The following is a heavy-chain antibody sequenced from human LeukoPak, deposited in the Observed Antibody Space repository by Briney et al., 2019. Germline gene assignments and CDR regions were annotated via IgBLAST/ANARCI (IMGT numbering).Heavy chain of an antibody. CDR2: LYYSGGT. CDR1: GGSISSSSYY. Sequence: SETLSLTCTVSGGSISSSSYYWGWIRQPPGKGLEWIGSLYYSGGTYYNPSLKSRVTISVDTSKNQFSLKLSSVTAADTAVYYCARGGGRYRRSFYFDYWGQGTLVTVSS. J-gene: IGHJ4*02. CDR3: ARGGGRYRRSFYFDY. D-gene: IGHD3-16*01. V-gene: IGHV4-39*01.